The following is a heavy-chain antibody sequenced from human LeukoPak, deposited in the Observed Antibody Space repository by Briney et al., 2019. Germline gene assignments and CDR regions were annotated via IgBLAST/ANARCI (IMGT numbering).Heavy chain of an antibody. Sequence: PSETLSLTCTVSGGSISSGDYYWSWIRQPPGKGLEWIGYIYYSGSTYYNPSLKSRVTISVDTSKNQFSLKLSSVTAADTAVYYCARFPGYSSSHHDYWGQGTLVTVSS. V-gene: IGHV4-30-4*08. CDR1: GGSISSGDYY. D-gene: IGHD6-13*01. J-gene: IGHJ4*02. CDR3: ARFPGYSSSHHDY. CDR2: IYYSGST.